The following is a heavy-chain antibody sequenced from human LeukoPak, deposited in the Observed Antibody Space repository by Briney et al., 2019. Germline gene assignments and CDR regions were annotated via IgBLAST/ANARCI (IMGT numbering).Heavy chain of an antibody. CDR2: MNNDGRST. J-gene: IGHJ4*02. CDR3: ATGGRYYLDN. V-gene: IGHV3-74*01. Sequence: QAGGSLRLSCAASGFAFSTYWMHWVRQAPGEGLVWVSRMNNDGRSTNYADSVKGRFTMSRDNAKNTLYLQMNSLRAEDTAVYYCATGGRYYLDNWGQGTLVTVSS. CDR1: GFAFSTYW.